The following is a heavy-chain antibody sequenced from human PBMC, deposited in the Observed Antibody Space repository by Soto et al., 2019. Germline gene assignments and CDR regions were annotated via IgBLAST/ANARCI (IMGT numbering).Heavy chain of an antibody. CDR2: IIPIFSTP. J-gene: IGHJ5*02. CDR1: GGTFGSYA. V-gene: IGHV1-69*12. CDR3: ARPIQFYFDTSAQSAWFDP. D-gene: IGHD3-22*01. Sequence: QVQLVQSGAEVKKPGSSVKVSCKTSGGTFGSYAISWVRQAPGQGLEWMGGIIPIFSTPNYAQKFQGRVTITADDSTSTAYMELSILRSEDTAVYYCARPIQFYFDTSAQSAWFDPWGQGTLVTVSS.